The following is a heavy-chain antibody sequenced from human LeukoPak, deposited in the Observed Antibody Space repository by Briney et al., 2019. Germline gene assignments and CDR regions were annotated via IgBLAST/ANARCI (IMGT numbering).Heavy chain of an antibody. CDR2: IYHSGST. CDR3: ARVSGYDWESFYDY. CDR1: GYSISSGYY. D-gene: IGHD5-12*01. Sequence: SETLSLTCTVSGYSISSGYYWGWIRQPPGKGLEWIGSIYHSGSTFYNPSVKSRVSISVDTSKNQFSLKLNSVTAADTAVYYCARVSGYDWESFYDYWGQGTLVTVSS. V-gene: IGHV4-38-2*02. J-gene: IGHJ4*02.